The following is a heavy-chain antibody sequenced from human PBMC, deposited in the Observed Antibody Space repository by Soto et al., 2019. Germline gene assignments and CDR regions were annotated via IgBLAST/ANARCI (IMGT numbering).Heavy chain of an antibody. CDR3: ARVERGTATTVVDAFDI. V-gene: IGHV4-34*01. CDR1: GGSVNSGNYY. Sequence: QVQLQQWGAGLLKPSETLSLTCAVYGGSVNSGNYYWSWIRQPPGKGLEWIGEMSHSGGTHFNPSLKIRVTISVDTSKNQFSLKMSSGTAADTALYYCARVERGTATTVVDAFDIWGPGTLGTVSS. CDR2: MSHSGGT. D-gene: IGHD1-7*01. J-gene: IGHJ3*02.